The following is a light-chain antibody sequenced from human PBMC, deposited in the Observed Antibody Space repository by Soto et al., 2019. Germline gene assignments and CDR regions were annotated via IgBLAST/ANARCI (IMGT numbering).Light chain of an antibody. Sequence: DIQMTQSPSTLSGSVGDRVTITCRASQTISSWLAWYQQKPGKAPKLLIYDASSLETGVSSRFSGSGSGTEFTLTISSLQPDDFATYYCQQYNTFLVTFGGGTKVDI. CDR3: QQYNTFLVT. CDR1: QTISSW. J-gene: IGKJ4*01. CDR2: DAS. V-gene: IGKV1-5*01.